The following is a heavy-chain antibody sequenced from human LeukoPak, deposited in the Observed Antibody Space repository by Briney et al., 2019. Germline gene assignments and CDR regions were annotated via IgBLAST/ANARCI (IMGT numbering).Heavy chain of an antibody. CDR2: IKQDGSEK. CDR3: ARGSSGWYGRQVGTDY. D-gene: IGHD6-19*01. V-gene: IGHV3-7*01. CDR1: GFTFSSYW. Sequence: PGGSLRLSCAASGFTFSSYWMSWVRQAPGKGLEWVANIKQDGSEKYYVDSVKGRFTISRDNAKNSLYLQMNSLRAEDTAVYYCARGSSGWYGRQVGTDYWGQGTLVTVSS. J-gene: IGHJ4*02.